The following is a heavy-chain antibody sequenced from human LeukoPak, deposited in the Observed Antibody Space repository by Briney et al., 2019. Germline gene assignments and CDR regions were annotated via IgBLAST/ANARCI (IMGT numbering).Heavy chain of an antibody. CDR2: ITIGGGYT. CDR3: ARGHYDVLTSSYKWTPDY. V-gene: IGHV3-21*06. D-gene: IGHD3-9*01. Sequence: GGSLRLSCAASGFTFSTYNMNWVRQALGKGLEWVSSITIGGGYTYYADSVKGRFTTSRDNAKNSLSLRLDSLRAEDTAVYYCARGHYDVLTSSYKWTPDYWGQGTLVTVSS. J-gene: IGHJ4*02. CDR1: GFTFSTYN.